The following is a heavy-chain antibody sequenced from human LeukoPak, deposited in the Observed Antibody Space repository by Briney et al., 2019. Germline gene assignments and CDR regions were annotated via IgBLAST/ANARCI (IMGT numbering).Heavy chain of an antibody. CDR3: ARPDYSSGWYNFDY. Sequence: SETLSLTCAVYGGSFSGYYWSWIRQPPGKGLEWIGYISYSGSTKYNPSLKSRVTISVDTSKNQFSLKLSSVTAADTAVYYCARPDYSSGWYNFDYWGQGTLVTVSS. D-gene: IGHD6-19*01. V-gene: IGHV4-59*08. CDR1: GGSFSGYY. CDR2: ISYSGST. J-gene: IGHJ4*02.